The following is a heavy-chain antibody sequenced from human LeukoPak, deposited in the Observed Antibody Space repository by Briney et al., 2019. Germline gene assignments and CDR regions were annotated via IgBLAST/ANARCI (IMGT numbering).Heavy chain of an antibody. V-gene: IGHV3-7*01. Sequence: GGSLRLSCAASGFTFSSDWMNWVRQAPGKGLEWVANIKQDGSEKYYVDSVKGRFTISRDNAKNTLYLQMNSLRAEDTAVYYCARGQAQQWLVSPWNYYYMDVWGKGTAVTISS. CDR3: ARGQAQQWLVSPWNYYYMDV. CDR2: IKQDGSEK. D-gene: IGHD6-19*01. CDR1: GFTFSSDW. J-gene: IGHJ6*03.